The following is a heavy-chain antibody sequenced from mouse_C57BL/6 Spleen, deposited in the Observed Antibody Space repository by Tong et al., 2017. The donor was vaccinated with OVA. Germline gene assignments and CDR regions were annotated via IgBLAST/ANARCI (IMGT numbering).Heavy chain of an antibody. D-gene: IGHD2-4*01. CDR3: VSDDSAWFAY. V-gene: IGHV10-1*02. Sequence: EVQLQESGGGLVQPKGSLKLSCAASGFTFNTNAMNWVRQAPGKGLEWVARIRSKSNNYATYYADSVKDRFTISRDDSQSMLYLQMNNLKTEDTAMYYCVSDDSAWFAYWGQGTLVTVSA. CDR2: IRSKSNNYAT. CDR1: GFTFNTNA. J-gene: IGHJ3*01.